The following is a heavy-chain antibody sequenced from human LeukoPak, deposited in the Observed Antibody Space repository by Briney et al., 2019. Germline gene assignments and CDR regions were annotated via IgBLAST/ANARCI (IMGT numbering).Heavy chain of an antibody. Sequence: SVKVSCKASGGTFSSYAISWVRQAPGQGLEWMGGIIPIFGTANYAQKFQGRVTITAVKSTSTAYMELSSLRSEDTAVYYCAKQGSSSGRGEYYYYMDVWGKGTTVTVSS. CDR1: GGTFSSYA. CDR2: IIPIFGTA. D-gene: IGHD6-13*01. J-gene: IGHJ6*03. CDR3: AKQGSSSGRGEYYYYMDV. V-gene: IGHV1-69*06.